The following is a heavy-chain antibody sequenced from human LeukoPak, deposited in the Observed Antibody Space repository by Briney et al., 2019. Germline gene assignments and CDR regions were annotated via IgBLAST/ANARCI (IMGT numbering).Heavy chain of an antibody. Sequence: GGSLRLSCAASGFTFSSYSMNWVRQAPGKGLEWVSTISGSGGGTYYADSVKGRFTISRDNSRNTVYLQMNSLRAEDTAVYYCAKVLGLVCLDYWGQGTLVTVSS. CDR1: GFTFSSYS. CDR2: ISGSGGGT. D-gene: IGHD2-2*01. CDR3: AKVLGLVCLDY. J-gene: IGHJ4*02. V-gene: IGHV3-23*01.